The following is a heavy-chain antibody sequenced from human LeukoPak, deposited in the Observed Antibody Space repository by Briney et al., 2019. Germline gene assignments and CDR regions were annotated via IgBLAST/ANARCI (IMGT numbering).Heavy chain of an antibody. CDR1: GFPFSRYS. Sequence: GGSLKLSCAASGFPFSRYSMNWARQAPGEGPEWVSSITSSSSNKDYVDSVKGRFTVSRDNAKNSLYLQMDSLRVEDTAVYYCARDPPSRGTRYFDYWGQGILVTVSS. J-gene: IGHJ4*02. CDR2: ITSSSSNK. CDR3: ARDPPSRGTRYFDY. V-gene: IGHV3-21*01. D-gene: IGHD3-16*01.